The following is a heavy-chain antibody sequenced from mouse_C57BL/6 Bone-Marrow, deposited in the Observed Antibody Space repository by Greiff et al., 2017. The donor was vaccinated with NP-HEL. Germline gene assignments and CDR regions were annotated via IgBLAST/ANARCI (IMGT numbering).Heavy chain of an antibody. CDR2: ISSGGDYI. CDR1: GFTFSSYA. Sequence: EVKLMESGEGLVKPGGSLKLSCAASGFTFSSYAMSWVRQTPEKRLEWVAYISSGGDYIYYADTVKGRFTISRDNARNTLYLQMSSLKSEDTAMYYCTRDRVYYGSSWSYWYFDVWGTGTTVTVSS. J-gene: IGHJ1*03. V-gene: IGHV5-9-1*02. D-gene: IGHD1-1*01. CDR3: TRDRVYYGSSWSYWYFDV.